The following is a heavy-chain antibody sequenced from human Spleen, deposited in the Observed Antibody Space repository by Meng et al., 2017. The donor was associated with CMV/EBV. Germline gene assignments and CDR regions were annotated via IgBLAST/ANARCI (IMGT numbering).Heavy chain of an antibody. CDR2: IIPILGVA. CDR3: ARTYCSSGSCYVGYFDS. D-gene: IGHD2-15*01. V-gene: IGHV1-69*02. J-gene: IGHJ4*02. CDR1: GTFNRIT. Sequence: GTFNRITISWVRQAPGRGLEWMGRIIPILGVAISAQKFQGRVTITADDSTRTAYMQLNSLRSEDTAVYYCARTYCSSGSCYVGYFDSWGQGTLVTVSS.